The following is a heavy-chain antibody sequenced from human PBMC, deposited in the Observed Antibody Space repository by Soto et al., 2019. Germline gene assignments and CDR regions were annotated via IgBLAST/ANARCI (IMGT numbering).Heavy chain of an antibody. CDR3: AKNQGVELVPLATVDWFDP. CDR1: GFIFDNFG. CDR2: ISGSGFKK. D-gene: IGHD1-26*01. J-gene: IGHJ5*02. V-gene: IGHV3-23*01. Sequence: GGSLRLSCAASGFIFDNFGISWVRQAPGKGLEWISSISGSGFKKYYADSVKGRFTISRDNSKSTVYLELNNLSAEDTAVYHCAKNQGVELVPLATVDWFDPWGQGSMVTVSS.